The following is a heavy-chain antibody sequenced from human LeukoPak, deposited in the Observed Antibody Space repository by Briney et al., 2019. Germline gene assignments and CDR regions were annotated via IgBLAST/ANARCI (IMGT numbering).Heavy chain of an antibody. CDR3: ARGPMVRDFNWFET. J-gene: IGHJ5*02. CDR2: INPNSGGT. CDR1: GYTFTGYY. D-gene: IGHD3-10*01. V-gene: IGHV1-2*06. Sequence: GASVKVSCKASGYTFTGYYIHWVRHAPGQGPEWMGRINPNSGGTNYAQKFQGRVTMTRDTSISTAYMELNRLTADDTAVYCSARGPMVRDFNWFETWGQGTLVTVSS.